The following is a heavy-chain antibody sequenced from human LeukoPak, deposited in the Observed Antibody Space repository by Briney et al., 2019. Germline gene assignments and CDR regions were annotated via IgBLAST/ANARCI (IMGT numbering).Heavy chain of an antibody. V-gene: IGHV1-18*01. CDR1: GYTFTSYG. CDR2: ISAYNGNT. Sequence: ASVKASCKASGYTFTSYGISWVRQAPGQGLEWMGWISAYNGNTNYAQKLQGRVTMTTDTSTSTAYMELRSLRSDDTAVYYCARVGYNWNDGIYYYYGMDVWGQGTTVTVSS. CDR3: ARVGYNWNDGIYYYYGMDV. D-gene: IGHD1-1*01. J-gene: IGHJ6*02.